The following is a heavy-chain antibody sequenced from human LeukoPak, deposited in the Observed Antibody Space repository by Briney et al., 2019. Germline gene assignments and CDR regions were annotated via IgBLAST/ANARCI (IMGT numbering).Heavy chain of an antibody. CDR1: GVSISSGSYY. D-gene: IGHD2-8*01. CDR3: ALFNDYYYYYMDV. V-gene: IGHV4-61*02. CDR2: IYASGST. Sequence: PSQTLSLTCTVSGVSISSGSYYWSWIRQPAGKGLEWIGRIYASGSTNYNPSLKSRVTISVDTSKNQFSLKLSSVTAADTAVYYCALFNDYYYYYMDVWGKGTTVTVSS. J-gene: IGHJ6*03.